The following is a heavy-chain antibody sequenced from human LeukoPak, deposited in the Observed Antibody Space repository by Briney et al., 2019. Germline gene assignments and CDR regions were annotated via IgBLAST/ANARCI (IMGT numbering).Heavy chain of an antibody. J-gene: IGHJ5*02. Sequence: SETLSLTCTVSGGSISSGGYYWSWIGPHPGQDLEWIGYIYYSGSTYYNPSLKSRVTISVDTSKNHFSLKLSSVTAADTAVYYCARGGYCSSTSCYRNWFDPWGQGTLVTVSS. CDR3: ARGGYCSSTSCYRNWFDP. CDR1: GGSISSGGYY. D-gene: IGHD2-2*02. CDR2: IYYSGST. V-gene: IGHV4-31*02.